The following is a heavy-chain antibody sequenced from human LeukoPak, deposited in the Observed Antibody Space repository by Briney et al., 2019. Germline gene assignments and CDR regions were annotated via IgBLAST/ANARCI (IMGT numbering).Heavy chain of an antibody. V-gene: IGHV4-34*01. CDR1: GESFSGYY. Sequence: PSETLSLTCAVYGESFSGYYWSWIRQPPGKGLEWIGEINHSGSTNYNPSLKSRVTISVDTSKNQFSLKLSSVTAADTAVYFCASGSSGYDPWGQGTLVTVSS. CDR3: ASGSSGYDP. D-gene: IGHD5-12*01. CDR2: INHSGST. J-gene: IGHJ5*02.